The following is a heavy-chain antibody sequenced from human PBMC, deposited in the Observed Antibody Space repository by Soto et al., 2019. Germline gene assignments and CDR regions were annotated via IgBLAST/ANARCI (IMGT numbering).Heavy chain of an antibody. CDR3: ARTTRRRLVSDGMDV. D-gene: IGHD6-19*01. Sequence: GGSLRLSCAASVFTFSDYYMSWIRQSPGKGLEWVSYISSSGSTIYYADSVKGRFTISRDNAENSLYLQMNSLRAEDTAVYYCARTTRRRLVSDGMDVWGQGTTVTVSS. J-gene: IGHJ6*02. V-gene: IGHV3-11*01. CDR2: ISSSGSTI. CDR1: VFTFSDYY.